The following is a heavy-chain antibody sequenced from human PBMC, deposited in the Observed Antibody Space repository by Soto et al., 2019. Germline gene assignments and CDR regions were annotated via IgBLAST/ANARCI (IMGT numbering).Heavy chain of an antibody. CDR3: ATISYSYYFDY. CDR1: SGSISSSSYY. J-gene: IGHJ4*02. D-gene: IGHD5-18*01. V-gene: IGHV4-39*01. CDR2: IYYSGST. Sequence: QLQLQESGPGLVKPSETLSLTCTVSSGSISSSSYYWGWIRQPPGKGLQWIGSIYYSGSTYYNPSLRSRVTLSVDTSTNRFSLRRSSVPAADTAVYYCATISYSYYFDYWGQGTLVTVSS.